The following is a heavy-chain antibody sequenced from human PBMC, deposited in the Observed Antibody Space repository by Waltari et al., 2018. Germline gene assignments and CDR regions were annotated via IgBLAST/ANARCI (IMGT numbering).Heavy chain of an antibody. J-gene: IGHJ6*03. V-gene: IGHV4-59*01. CDR3: ARDGDYDILTGWLYMDV. CDR1: GGSISSYS. Sequence: QVQLQESGPGLVKPSETLSLTCTVSGGSISSYSWSWIRQPPGKGLAWIGYIYYSGSTNYNPSLKSRVTISVDTSKNQFSLKLSSVTAADTAVYYCARDGDYDILTGWLYMDVWGKGTTVTVSS. D-gene: IGHD3-9*01. CDR2: IYYSGST.